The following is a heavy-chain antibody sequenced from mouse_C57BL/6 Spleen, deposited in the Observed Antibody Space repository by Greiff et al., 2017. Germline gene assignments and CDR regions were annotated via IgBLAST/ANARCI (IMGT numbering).Heavy chain of an antibody. V-gene: IGHV1-69*01. D-gene: IGHD3-2*02. J-gene: IGHJ3*01. Sequence: QVQLQQPGAELVMPGASVKLSCKASGYTFTSYWMHWVKQRPGQGLEWIGEIDPSDSYTNYNQKFKGKSTLTVDKSSSTAYMQISSLTSEDSAVYYCARWGDSSGYDAYWGQGTLVTVSA. CDR2: IDPSDSYT. CDR1: GYTFTSYW. CDR3: ARWGDSSGYDAY.